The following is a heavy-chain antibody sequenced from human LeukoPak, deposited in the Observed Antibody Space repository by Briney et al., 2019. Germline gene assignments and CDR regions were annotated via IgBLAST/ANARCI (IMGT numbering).Heavy chain of an antibody. CDR2: INWNSAKI. CDR1: GFTFSSYA. J-gene: IGHJ6*03. Sequence: QPGGSLSLSCAASGFTFSSYAMHWVRQAPGKGLEWVSGINWNSAKIGYADSVKGRFKISRDNAKNSLYLQMNSLRAEDMALYYCAKDKGDFWSGYPMDVWGKGTTVTVSS. D-gene: IGHD3-3*01. V-gene: IGHV3-9*03. CDR3: AKDKGDFWSGYPMDV.